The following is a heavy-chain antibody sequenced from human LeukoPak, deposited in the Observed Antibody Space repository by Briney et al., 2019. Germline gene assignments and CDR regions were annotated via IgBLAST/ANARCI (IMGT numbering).Heavy chain of an antibody. D-gene: IGHD1-1*01. CDR3: ARGRYGAYDY. CDR1: GGSFSGYY. V-gene: IGHV4-34*01. Sequence: PSETLSLTCAVYGGSFSGYYWSWIRQPPGKGLEWIGEINHSGSTNYNPSLKSRVTISLDPSKNQFSLKLSSVTAADTAVYYCARGRYGAYDYWGQGTLVTVSS. CDR2: INHSGST. J-gene: IGHJ4*02.